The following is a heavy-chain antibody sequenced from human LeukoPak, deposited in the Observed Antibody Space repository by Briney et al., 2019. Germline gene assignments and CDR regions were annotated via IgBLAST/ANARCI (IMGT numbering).Heavy chain of an antibody. CDR3: AREGYSYGSSYYGMDV. CDR1: GYTFTSYA. D-gene: IGHD5-18*01. V-gene: IGHV1-3*01. Sequence: ASVKVSCKASGYTFTSYAMRWVRQAPGQRLEWMGWINAGNGNTKYSEKFQGRVTITRDTSASTASMELSSLRSEDTAVYYCAREGYSYGSSYYGMDVWGKGTTVTVSS. CDR2: INAGNGNT. J-gene: IGHJ6*04.